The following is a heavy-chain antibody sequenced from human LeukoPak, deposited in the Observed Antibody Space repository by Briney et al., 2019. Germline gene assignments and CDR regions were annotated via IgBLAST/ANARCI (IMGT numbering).Heavy chain of an antibody. D-gene: IGHD2-15*01. CDR1: GFTFSKYG. CDR2: VWSDGTDR. J-gene: IGHJ4*02. V-gene: IGHV3-33*01. Sequence: GGSLRLSCAASGFTFSKYGMQWVRQAPGKGLEWVAVVWSDGTDRHYADSVKGRFTISRDNSKNTVSLEMNSLRVEDTAVYYCARDGGRSGGNYYQRFDSWGQGTLVTVSS. CDR3: ARDGGRSGGNYYQRFDS.